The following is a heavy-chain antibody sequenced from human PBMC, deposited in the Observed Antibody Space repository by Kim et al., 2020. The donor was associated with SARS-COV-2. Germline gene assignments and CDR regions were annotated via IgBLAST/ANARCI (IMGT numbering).Heavy chain of an antibody. CDR1: GYTFTSYA. J-gene: IGHJ6*02. CDR2: INAGNGNT. Sequence: ASVKVSCKASGYTFTSYAMHWVRQAPGQRLEWMGWINAGNGNTKYSQKFQGRVTITRDTSASTAYMELSSLRSEDTAVYYCARDLLKDYGGAYYYYYGMDVWGQGTTVTDSS. CDR3: ARDLLKDYGGAYYYYYGMDV. V-gene: IGHV1-3*01. D-gene: IGHD4-17*01.